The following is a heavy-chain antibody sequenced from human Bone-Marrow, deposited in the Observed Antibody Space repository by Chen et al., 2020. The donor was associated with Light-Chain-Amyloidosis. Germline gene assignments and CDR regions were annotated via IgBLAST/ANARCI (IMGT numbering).Heavy chain of an antibody. CDR1: GGSFSGYY. D-gene: IGHD3-22*01. CDR3: ARAPSLGYYDSSGYKGYYFDY. J-gene: IGHJ4*02. Sequence: QVQLQQWGAGLLKPSETLSLTCAVYGGSFSGYYWSWIRQPPGKGLEWIGEINHRGSTNYNPSRKSRVTISVDTSKNQFSLKLSSVTAADTAVYYCARAPSLGYYDSSGYKGYYFDYWGQGTLVTVSS. V-gene: IGHV4-34*01. CDR2: INHRGST.